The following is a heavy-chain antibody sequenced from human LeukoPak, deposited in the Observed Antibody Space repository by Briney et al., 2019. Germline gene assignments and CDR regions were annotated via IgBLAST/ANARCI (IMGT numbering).Heavy chain of an antibody. Sequence: GGSLRLSCAASGFTFSSYAMSWVRQAPGKGLEWVANIKQDGSEKYYVDSVKGRFTISRDNAKNSLYLQMNSLRAEDTAVYYCARAKAYYYYYYGMDVWGQGTTVTVSS. J-gene: IGHJ6*02. CDR1: GFTFSSYA. V-gene: IGHV3-7*04. CDR2: IKQDGSEK. CDR3: ARAKAYYYYYYGMDV.